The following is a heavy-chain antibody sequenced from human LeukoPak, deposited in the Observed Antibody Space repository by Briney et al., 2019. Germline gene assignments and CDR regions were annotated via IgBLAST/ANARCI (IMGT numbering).Heavy chain of an antibody. J-gene: IGHJ4*02. D-gene: IGHD3-22*01. CDR2: INSDGSST. CDR3: VRQYSYDSSGYYPWDY. CDR1: GFTFISYG. V-gene: IGHV3-74*01. Sequence: GGSLRLSGPAPGFTFISYGMHWFRKAPGKGLVWFSRINSDGSSTTYADSVKGRFTISRDNAKNTLYLQMNSLRAEDTAMYYCVRQYSYDSSGYYPWDYWGQGTLVTVSS.